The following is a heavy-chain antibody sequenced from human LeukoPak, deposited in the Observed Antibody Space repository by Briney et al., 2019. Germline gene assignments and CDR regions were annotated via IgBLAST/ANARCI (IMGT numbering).Heavy chain of an antibody. CDR3: VKDWGVLPDYTADGFDI. D-gene: IGHD3-10*01. CDR1: GFNFSNYA. V-gene: IGHV3-30*02. CDR2: IRHVGSNE. J-gene: IGHJ3*02. Sequence: GGSLRLSCEASGFNFSNYAMHWVRQTPGKGLEWVAFIRHVGSNEYYADSVRGRFAISRDNSQNTLHLQMNILRVEDTAVYYCVKDWGVLPDYTADGFDIWGPGTMVTVSS.